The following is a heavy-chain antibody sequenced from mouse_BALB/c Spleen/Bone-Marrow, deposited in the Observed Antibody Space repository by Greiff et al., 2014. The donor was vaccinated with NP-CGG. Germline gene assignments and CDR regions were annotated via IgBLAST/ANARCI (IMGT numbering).Heavy chain of an antibody. CDR3: AGNGYYGWIAY. D-gene: IGHD1-1*01. J-gene: IGHJ3*01. CDR2: INPDSSTI. V-gene: IGHV4-1*02. Sequence: VQLQQSGGGLVQPGGSLKLSCAASGFDFSRYWMTWVRQAPGKGLEWIGEINPDSSTINYTPSLKDKFIISRDNAKNTLYLHMSKVRSEDTALYYCAGNGYYGWIAYWGQGTLVTVSA. CDR1: GFDFSRYW.